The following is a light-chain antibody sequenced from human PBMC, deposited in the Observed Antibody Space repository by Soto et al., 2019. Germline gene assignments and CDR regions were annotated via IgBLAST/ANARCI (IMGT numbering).Light chain of an antibody. J-gene: IGLJ2*01. V-gene: IGLV2-11*01. Sequence: QSALAQPRSVSGSPGQSVTISCTGSSGDVGGYNYVSWFQHHPGRAPKLLIYDVSRRPSAVPDRFSGSRSGNTASLTISGLQAEDEADYYCSSYTSSSTPVVFGGGTKLTVL. CDR3: SSYTSSSTPVV. CDR1: SGDVGGYNY. CDR2: DVS.